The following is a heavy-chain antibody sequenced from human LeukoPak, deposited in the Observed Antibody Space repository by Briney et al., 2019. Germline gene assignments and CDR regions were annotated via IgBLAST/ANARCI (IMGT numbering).Heavy chain of an antibody. CDR2: IYYSGST. Sequence: PSETLSLTCTVSGGSITSYYWGWIRQPPGKGLEWIGSIYYSGSTYYNPSLKSRVTISVDTSKNQFSLKLSSVTAADTAVYYCARRGGFYSSSSTGTFDYWGQGTLVTVSS. J-gene: IGHJ4*02. V-gene: IGHV4-39*01. D-gene: IGHD6-13*01. CDR1: GGSITSYY. CDR3: ARRGGFYSSSSTGTFDY.